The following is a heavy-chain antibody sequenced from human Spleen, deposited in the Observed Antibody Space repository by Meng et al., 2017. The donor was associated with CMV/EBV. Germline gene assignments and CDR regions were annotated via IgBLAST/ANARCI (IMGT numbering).Heavy chain of an antibody. V-gene: IGHV3-33*06. CDR3: AKGQSSSYYMLDY. CDR1: GFTFSSYA. Sequence: GGSLRLSCAASGFTFSSYAIHWVRQAPGKGLEWVAIIWYDGSDKYYSDSVKGRFTISRDNSKNTVFLQMDSLRAEDTAIYYCAKGQSSSYYMLDYWGQGTLVTVSS. D-gene: IGHD6-13*01. J-gene: IGHJ4*02. CDR2: IWYDGSDK.